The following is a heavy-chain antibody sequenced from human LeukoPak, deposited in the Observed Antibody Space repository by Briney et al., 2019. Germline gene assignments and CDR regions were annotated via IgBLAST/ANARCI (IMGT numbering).Heavy chain of an antibody. CDR1: GGSISNKY. CDR2: IYYSGST. V-gene: IGHV4-59*08. D-gene: IGHD3-10*01. J-gene: IGHJ6*03. Sequence: SETLSLTCTVPGGSISNKYWSWIRQPPGKGLEWIGYIYYSGSTNYNPSLKSRVTISVDTSKNQYSLKLTSVTAADTAVYYCARVDLGVMDYYFYYMDVWGKGTTVTVSS. CDR3: ARVDLGVMDYYFYYMDV.